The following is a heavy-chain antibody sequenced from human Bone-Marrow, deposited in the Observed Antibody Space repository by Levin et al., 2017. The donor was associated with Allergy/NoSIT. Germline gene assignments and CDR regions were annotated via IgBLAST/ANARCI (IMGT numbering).Heavy chain of an antibody. CDR2: INPGSGTT. D-gene: IGHD3-9*01. CDR3: ARDSGHYDILPGYYGHFDY. J-gene: IGHJ4*02. CDR1: GYTFTSHY. Sequence: GESLKISCKASGYTFTSHYIHWVRQAPGQRLEWMGIINPGSGTTGYAQRFRGRVTMTRDTSTTTVYMEVSSVRSDETAVYYCARDSGHYDILPGYYGHFDYWGQGTLVTVSS. V-gene: IGHV1-46*01.